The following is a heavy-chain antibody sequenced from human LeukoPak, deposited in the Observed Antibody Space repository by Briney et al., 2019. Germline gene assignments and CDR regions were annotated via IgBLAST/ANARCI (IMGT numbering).Heavy chain of an antibody. D-gene: IGHD5-18*01. V-gene: IGHV4-59*01. CDR1: GGSISSYY. J-gene: IGHJ6*02. CDR2: ISYSGTT. CDR3: AKPSGCSYAHTIYCYYGMDV. Sequence: SETLSLTCIVAGGSISSYYWIWIRQPPGKGLEWIGHISYSGTTNYNPSLQSRVTISVDTSKKQFSLKLNSVTAADTAVYYCAKPSGCSYAHTIYCYYGMDVWGQGTTVTVSS.